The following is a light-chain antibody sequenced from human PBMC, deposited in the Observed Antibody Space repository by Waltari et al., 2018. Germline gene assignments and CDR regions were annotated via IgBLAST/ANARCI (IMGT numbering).Light chain of an antibody. CDR1: QSVGTC. Sequence: DIQMTQSPSTLSASVGDRVTISCRASQSVGTCLAWYQQKPGTAPKLLISMASSLESGVPSRCSGSGSETEFTLTISGLQPDDFESYSCQQYSSFSTFGQGTKLDI. J-gene: IGKJ2*01. CDR2: MAS. CDR3: QQYSSFST. V-gene: IGKV1-5*03.